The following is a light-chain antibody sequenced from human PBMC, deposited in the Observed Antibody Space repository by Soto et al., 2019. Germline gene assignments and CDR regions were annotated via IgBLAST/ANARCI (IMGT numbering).Light chain of an antibody. CDR2: AAS. Sequence: IQLTQSPSSLSASVGDRVTITCRASQGISSYLAWYQQKPGKAPKLLIYAASTLQSGVPSRFSGSGSGTDFTLTISSLQPDDFATYYCQQYNSSPLTFGGGTKVDIK. CDR1: QGISSY. CDR3: QQYNSSPLT. V-gene: IGKV1-9*01. J-gene: IGKJ4*01.